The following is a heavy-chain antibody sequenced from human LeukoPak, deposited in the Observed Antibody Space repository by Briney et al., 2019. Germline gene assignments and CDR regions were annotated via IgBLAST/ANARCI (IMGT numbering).Heavy chain of an antibody. Sequence: SGGSLRLSCAASGFTFGTFSMNWLRQAPGKGLEWVSCISRRSDSIYYADSVKGRFTISRDNAKNTLYLQMSRLSVEDTGVYFCARGTVAGTIQHWGQGTLVSVSS. CDR2: ISRRSDSI. CDR1: GFTFGTFS. J-gene: IGHJ1*01. V-gene: IGHV3-21*01. D-gene: IGHD6-19*01. CDR3: ARGTVAGTIQH.